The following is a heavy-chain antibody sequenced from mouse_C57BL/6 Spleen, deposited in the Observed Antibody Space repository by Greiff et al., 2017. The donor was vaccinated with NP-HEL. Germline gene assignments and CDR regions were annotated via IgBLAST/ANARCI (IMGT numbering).Heavy chain of an antibody. CDR1: GYSFTGYY. Sequence: EVQLQQSGPELVKPGASVKISCKASGYSFTGYYMNWVKQSPEKSLEWIGEINPSTGGTTYNQKFKAKATLTVDKSSSTAYMQLKSLTSEDSAVYYCARRSRNWDDDYWGQGTTLTVSS. CDR2: INPSTGGT. J-gene: IGHJ2*01. V-gene: IGHV1-42*01. CDR3: ARRSRNWDDDY. D-gene: IGHD4-1*01.